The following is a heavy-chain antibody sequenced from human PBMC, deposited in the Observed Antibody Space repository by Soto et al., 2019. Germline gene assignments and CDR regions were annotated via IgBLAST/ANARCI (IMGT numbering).Heavy chain of an antibody. D-gene: IGHD3-3*01. CDR3: ARGDFWSGYYRHYYYGMDV. CDR2: IIPIFGTA. Sequence: ASVKVSCKASGGTFSSYAISWVRQAPGQGLEWMGGIIPIFGTANYAQKFQGRVTITADKSTSTAYMELSSLGSEDTAVYYCARGDFWSGYYRHYYYGMDVWGQGTTVTVSS. CDR1: GGTFSSYA. V-gene: IGHV1-69*06. J-gene: IGHJ6*02.